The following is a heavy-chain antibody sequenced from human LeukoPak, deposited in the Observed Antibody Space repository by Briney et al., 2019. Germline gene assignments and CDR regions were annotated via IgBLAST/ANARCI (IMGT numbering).Heavy chain of an antibody. Sequence: ASVKVSCKASGYTFTSYDINWVRQATGQGLEWMGWMKPNSGNTGYAQKFQGRVTMTRNTSISTAYMELSSLRSEDTAVYYCARGLRESVVVTAILLGYYMDVWGKGTTVTVSS. CDR2: MKPNSGNT. V-gene: IGHV1-8*01. CDR1: GYTFTSYD. J-gene: IGHJ6*03. CDR3: ARGLRESVVVTAILLGYYMDV. D-gene: IGHD2-21*02.